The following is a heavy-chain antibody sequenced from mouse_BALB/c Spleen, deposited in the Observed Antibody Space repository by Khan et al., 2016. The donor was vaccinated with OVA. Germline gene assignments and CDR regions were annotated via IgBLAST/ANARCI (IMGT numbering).Heavy chain of an antibody. CDR3: ARSGYGSFAY. Sequence: VQLQQSGPELVKPGASVKISCKASGYTFTDYNMDWVKQNHGKSLEWVGYIFLKSGDSGYNQKFKTKATLTVDSSSSTAYMELRSLTAEDSAVYYFARSGYGSFAYWGPGTLVTVSA. CDR1: GYTFTDYN. CDR2: IFLKSGDS. D-gene: IGHD1-2*01. J-gene: IGHJ3*01. V-gene: IGHV1S29*02.